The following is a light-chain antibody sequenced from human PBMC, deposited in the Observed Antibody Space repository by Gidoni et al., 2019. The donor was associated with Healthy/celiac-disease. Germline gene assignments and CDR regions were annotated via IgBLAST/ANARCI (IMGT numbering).Light chain of an antibody. Sequence: DIQTTQSPSSLSASVGDRVTITCRASQSISSDLNWYQQKPGKDPKLLIYAASSLQSGVPSRFSGSGSGTDFTLTISSLQPEDFATDYCQQSYSTPLTFXPXTKVDIK. CDR2: AAS. J-gene: IGKJ3*01. CDR3: QQSYSTPLT. V-gene: IGKV1-39*01. CDR1: QSISSD.